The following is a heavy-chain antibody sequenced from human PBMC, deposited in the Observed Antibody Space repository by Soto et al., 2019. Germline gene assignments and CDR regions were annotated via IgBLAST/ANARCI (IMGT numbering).Heavy chain of an antibody. J-gene: IGHJ5*02. CDR1: GFTFSSYA. D-gene: IGHD3-22*01. Sequence: GGSLRLSCAASGFTFSSYAMHWVRQAPGKGLEWVAVISYDGSNKYYADSVKGRFTISRDNSKNTLYLQMNSLRAEDTAVYYCARDSYHYDSSGYSWFDPWGQGTLVTVSS. CDR2: ISYDGSNK. CDR3: ARDSYHYDSSGYSWFDP. V-gene: IGHV3-30-3*01.